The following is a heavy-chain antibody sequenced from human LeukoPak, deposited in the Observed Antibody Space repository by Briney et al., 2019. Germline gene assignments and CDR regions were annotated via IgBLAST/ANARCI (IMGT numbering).Heavy chain of an antibody. Sequence: TLSLTCAVYGGSFSGYYWSWIRQPPGKGLEWIGCIYDSENTYRNPSLRSRLVISLDTSKNQFSMRLSSMTAADTAVYFCTRGRTGDYDSWGQGTLVIVSS. CDR2: IYDSENT. D-gene: IGHD4-17*01. J-gene: IGHJ5*01. CDR1: GGSFSGYY. V-gene: IGHV4-30-4*08. CDR3: TRGRTGDYDS.